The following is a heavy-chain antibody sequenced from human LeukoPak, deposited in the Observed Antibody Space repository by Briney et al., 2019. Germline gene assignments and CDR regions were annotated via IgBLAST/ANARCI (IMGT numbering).Heavy chain of an antibody. CDR2: MSGSGGST. CDR3: AREAVEMATIDY. D-gene: IGHD5-24*01. J-gene: IGHJ4*02. Sequence: GGSLRLSCAPSGFTFSSHAMSWVRQAPGKGLEWVSAMSGSGGSTYYADSVKGRFTISRDNSKNTLYLQMNSLRAEDTAVYYCAREAVEMATIDYWGQGTLVTVSS. CDR1: GFTFSSHA. V-gene: IGHV3-23*01.